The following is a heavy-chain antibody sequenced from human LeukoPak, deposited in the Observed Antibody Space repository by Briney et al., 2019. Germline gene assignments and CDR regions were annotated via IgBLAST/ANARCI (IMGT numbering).Heavy chain of an antibody. CDR2: IYSDGSGGYT. CDR3: ARDRNYFASYYFDY. V-gene: IGHV3-66*01. D-gene: IGHD3-10*01. Sequence: PGGSLRLSCAASGFTFGLYRMTWVRQAPGKGLEWVSVIYSDGSGGYTYYADSVKGRFTISRDNSKNTLYLQMNSLRAEDTAVYYCARDRNYFASYYFDYWGQGTLVTVSS. J-gene: IGHJ4*02. CDR1: GFTFGLYR.